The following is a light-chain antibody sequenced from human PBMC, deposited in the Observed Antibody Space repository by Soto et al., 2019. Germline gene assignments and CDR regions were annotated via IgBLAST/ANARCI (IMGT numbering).Light chain of an antibody. CDR1: QSVSGN. V-gene: IGKV3-15*01. Sequence: EVVMTQSPATLSVSPGERVTLSCTASQSVSGNLAWYQQKPGQAPRLLIHGASTRATDIPARFSGSGSGTEFTLTITSLQSEDSAVYYCQQYHSWPAFGQGTKVDIK. CDR3: QQYHSWPA. CDR2: GAS. J-gene: IGKJ1*01.